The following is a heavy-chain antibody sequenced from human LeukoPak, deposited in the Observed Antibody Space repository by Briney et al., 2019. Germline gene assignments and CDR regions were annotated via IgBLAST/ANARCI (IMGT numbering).Heavy chain of an antibody. CDR1: GGSITSSY. CDR2: IYYSGST. D-gene: IGHD5-12*01. J-gene: IGHJ4*02. Sequence: SETLSLTCTVSGGSITSSYWSWIRQPPGKGLEWIGYIYYSGSTNYNPSLKSRVTISVDTSKNQFSLELSSVTAADTAVYYCARGRGPDYWGQGTLVTVFS. V-gene: IGHV4-59*08. CDR3: ARGRGPDY.